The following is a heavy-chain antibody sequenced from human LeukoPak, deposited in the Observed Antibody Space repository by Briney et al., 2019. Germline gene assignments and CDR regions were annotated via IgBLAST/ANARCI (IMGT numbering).Heavy chain of an antibody. CDR2: IYYSGST. D-gene: IGHD6-6*01. V-gene: IGHV4-59*01. Sequence: PSETLSLTCTVSGGSISNYYWSWIRQPPGKRLEWIGYIYYSGSTNYDPSLKSRVTISVDTSKNQFSLKLSSVTAADTAVYYRARDLGSSSSSGAVYYFDYWGQGTLVTVSS. J-gene: IGHJ4*02. CDR1: GGSISNYY. CDR3: ARDLGSSSSSGAVYYFDY.